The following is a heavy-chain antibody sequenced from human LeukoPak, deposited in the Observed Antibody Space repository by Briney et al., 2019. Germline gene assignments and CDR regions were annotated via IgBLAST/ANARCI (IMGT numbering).Heavy chain of an antibody. V-gene: IGHV4-59*08. CDR2: ICYSGST. Sequence: SETLSLTCTVSGGSISSYYWSWIRQPPGKGLEWIGYICYSGSTNYNPSLKSRVTISVDTSKNQFSLKLSSVTAADTAVYYCARTGAVAGIGWFDPWGQGTLVTVSS. CDR1: GGSISSYY. D-gene: IGHD6-19*01. CDR3: ARTGAVAGIGWFDP. J-gene: IGHJ5*02.